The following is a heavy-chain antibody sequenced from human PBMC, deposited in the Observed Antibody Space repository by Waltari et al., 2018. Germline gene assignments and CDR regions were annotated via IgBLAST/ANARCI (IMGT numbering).Heavy chain of an antibody. CDR3: ARHLYSIDYLELGN. D-gene: IGHD3-22*01. CDR2: ISDSGVIT. CDR1: GLDFITVA. Sequence: EVHLLESGGGLAQPGGSLRLSCVGSGLDFITVAMSWVRQGPGKGLEWVSGISDSGVITKYADSVKGRLTVSRDNSKNTVFLQLNSLRAEDTAIYYCARHLYSIDYLELGNWGQGTLVTVSS. J-gene: IGHJ4*02. V-gene: IGHV3-23*01.